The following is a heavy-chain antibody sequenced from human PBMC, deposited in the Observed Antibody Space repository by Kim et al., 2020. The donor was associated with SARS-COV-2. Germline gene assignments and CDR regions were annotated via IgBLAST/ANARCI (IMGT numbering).Heavy chain of an antibody. J-gene: IGHJ4*02. CDR3: AKDRRYYDSSGYRL. Sequence: ADSVKGRFTISRDNSKTTLYLQMNSLRAEDTAVYYCAKDRRYYDSSGYRLWGQGTLVTVSS. D-gene: IGHD3-22*01. V-gene: IGHV3-23*01.